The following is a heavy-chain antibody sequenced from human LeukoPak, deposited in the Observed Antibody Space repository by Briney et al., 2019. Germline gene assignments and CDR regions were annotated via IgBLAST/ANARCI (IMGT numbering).Heavy chain of an antibody. J-gene: IGHJ6*03. D-gene: IGHD2-2*01. CDR3: ARVVPAVTSPYYYYMDV. Sequence: GGSLRLSCAASGFTFSSYWMSWVRQAPGKGLERVANIKQDGSEKYYVDSVKGRFTISRDNAKNSLYLQMNSLRAEDTAVYYCARVVPAVTSPYYYYMDVWGKGTTVTVSS. CDR1: GFTFSSYW. CDR2: IKQDGSEK. V-gene: IGHV3-7*01.